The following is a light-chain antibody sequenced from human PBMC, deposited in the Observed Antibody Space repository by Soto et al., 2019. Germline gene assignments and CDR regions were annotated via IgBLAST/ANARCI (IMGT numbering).Light chain of an antibody. CDR1: QRITYW. CDR2: DVF. Sequence: DIQMTQSPSSLSASVGDRVTITCRASQRITYWLAWYQQKPGRAPKLLIYDVFHLQSGVPSRFSGSGSGTEFALTISSLQPDDSATYYCQQYHSFSFTFGQGTKLEIK. CDR3: QQYHSFSFT. J-gene: IGKJ2*01. V-gene: IGKV1-5*01.